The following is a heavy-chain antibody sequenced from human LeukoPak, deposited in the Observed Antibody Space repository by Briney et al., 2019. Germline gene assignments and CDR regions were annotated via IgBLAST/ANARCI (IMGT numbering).Heavy chain of an antibody. CDR1: GYTFTGYY. CDR2: INPNSGGT. CDR3: ARDRRHCSGGSCQPFDY. J-gene: IGHJ4*02. V-gene: IGHV1-2*02. D-gene: IGHD2-15*01. Sequence: GASVKVSCKASGYTFTGYYMHWVRQAPGQGLEWMGWINPNSGGTNYAQKFQGRVTMTRDTSISTAYMELSRLRSDDTAVYYCARDRRHCSGGSCQPFDYWGQGTLVTVSS.